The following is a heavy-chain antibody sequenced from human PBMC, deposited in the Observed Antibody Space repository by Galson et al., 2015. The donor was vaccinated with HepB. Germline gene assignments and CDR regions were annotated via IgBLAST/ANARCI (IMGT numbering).Heavy chain of an antibody. CDR3: ARGRVTTIVVVNYYYYYMDV. CDR1: GGSFSGYH. D-gene: IGHD3-22*01. CDR2: INHSGST. V-gene: IGHV4-34*01. Sequence: SETLSLTCAVYGGSFSGYHWSWIRQPPGKGLEWIGEINHSGSTNYNPSLKSRVTISVDTSKNQFSLKLSSVTAADTAVYYCARGRVTTIVVVNYYYYYMDVWGKGTTVTVPS. J-gene: IGHJ6*03.